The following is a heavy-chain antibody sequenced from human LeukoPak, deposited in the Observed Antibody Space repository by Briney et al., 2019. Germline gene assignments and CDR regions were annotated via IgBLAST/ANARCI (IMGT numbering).Heavy chain of an antibody. CDR3: ARFYILTGPDAFDI. CDR1: GYTFTSYG. V-gene: IGHV1-18*01. CDR2: ISAYNGNT. Sequence: ASVKVSCKASGYTFTSYGISWVRQAPGQGLEWMGWISAYNGNTNYAQKLQGRVTMTTDTSTSTAYMELRSLRSDDTAVYYCARFYILTGPDAFDIWGQGTMVTVSS. J-gene: IGHJ3*02. D-gene: IGHD3-9*01.